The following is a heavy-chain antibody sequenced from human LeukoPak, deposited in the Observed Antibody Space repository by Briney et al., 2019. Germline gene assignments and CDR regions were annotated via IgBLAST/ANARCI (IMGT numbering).Heavy chain of an antibody. CDR1: GYTFATYS. Sequence: ASVKVSCKTSGYTFATYSIYWVRQAHGQGLEWMGWVSGYSGSTNYAQKLQGRVTMTTDTSTTTAYMELRSLKSDDTAVYYCARGHSSGRDYYFDTWGQGTLVTVSS. D-gene: IGHD6-19*01. CDR3: ARGHSSGRDYYFDT. V-gene: IGHV1-18*01. CDR2: VSGYSGST. J-gene: IGHJ4*02.